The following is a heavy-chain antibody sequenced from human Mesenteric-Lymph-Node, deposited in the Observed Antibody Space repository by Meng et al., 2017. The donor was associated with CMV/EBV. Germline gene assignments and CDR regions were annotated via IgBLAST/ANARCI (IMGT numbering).Heavy chain of an antibody. CDR1: GYTFTGYY. CDR3: ARDWYDSGGSTDF. V-gene: IGHV1-2*02. Sequence: ASVKVSCKASGYTFTGYYLHWVRQAPGQGLEWMGWINPNSGDTNYAQKFQGRVTMTRDTSISTAYMELSGLESDDSAVYYCARDWYDSGGSTDFWGQGTLVTVSS. CDR2: INPNSGDT. D-gene: IGHD3-22*01. J-gene: IGHJ4*02.